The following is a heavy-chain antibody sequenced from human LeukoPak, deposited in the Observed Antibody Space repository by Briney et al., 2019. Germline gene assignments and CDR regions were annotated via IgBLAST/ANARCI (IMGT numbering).Heavy chain of an antibody. CDR1: GGSISSSSYY. CDR2: IYYSGST. CDR3: ARYRVHYYGSGKSEFDY. D-gene: IGHD3-10*01. V-gene: IGHV4-39*07. J-gene: IGHJ4*02. Sequence: PSETLSLTCTVSGGSISSSSYYWGWIRQPPGKGLEWIGSIYYSGSTYYNPSLKSRVTISVDTSKNQFSLKLSSVTAADTAVYYCARYRVHYYGSGKSEFDYWGQGTLVTVSS.